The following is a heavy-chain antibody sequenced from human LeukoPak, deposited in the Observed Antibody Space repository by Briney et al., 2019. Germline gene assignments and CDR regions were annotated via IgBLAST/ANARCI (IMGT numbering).Heavy chain of an antibody. D-gene: IGHD6-13*01. CDR2: IKSKTDGGTT. Sequence: PGGSLRLSYAASGFTFSNAWMSWVRQAPGKGLEWVGRIKSKTDGGTTDYAAPVKGRFTISRDDSKNTLYLQMNSLKTEDTAVYYCTLGLGQLAPDYWGQGTLVTVSS. CDR1: GFTFSNAW. V-gene: IGHV3-15*01. CDR3: TLGLGQLAPDY. J-gene: IGHJ4*02.